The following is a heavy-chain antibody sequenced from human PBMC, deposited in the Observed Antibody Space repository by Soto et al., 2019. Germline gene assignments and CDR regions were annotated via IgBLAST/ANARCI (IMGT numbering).Heavy chain of an antibody. CDR3: AKDLEGPNNSDWDYFFYGMDV. J-gene: IGHJ6*02. CDR2: ISYDGSNK. V-gene: IGHV3-30*18. D-gene: IGHD6-19*01. Sequence: SLRLSCAASGFTFSSYGMHWVRQAPGKRLEWVAVISYDGSNKYYADSVKGRFTISRDNSKNTLYLQMDSLRVEDTAVYYCAKDLEGPNNSDWDYFFYGMDVWGQGTTVTVSS. CDR1: GFTFSSYG.